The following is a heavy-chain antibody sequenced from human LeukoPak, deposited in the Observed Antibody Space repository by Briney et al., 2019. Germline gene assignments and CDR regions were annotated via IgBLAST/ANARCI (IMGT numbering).Heavy chain of an antibody. Sequence: PGGSLRLSCAASGFTFSSYWMTWVRQAPGKGLEWAANIKQDGSEKFYVDSVKGRFTISRDNAKNSLYLQMNSLRDEDTAVYYCARGYSSGWYSDFDYWGQGTLVTVSS. CDR1: GFTFSSYW. V-gene: IGHV3-7*01. CDR2: IKQDGSEK. CDR3: ARGYSSGWYSDFDY. J-gene: IGHJ4*02. D-gene: IGHD6-19*01.